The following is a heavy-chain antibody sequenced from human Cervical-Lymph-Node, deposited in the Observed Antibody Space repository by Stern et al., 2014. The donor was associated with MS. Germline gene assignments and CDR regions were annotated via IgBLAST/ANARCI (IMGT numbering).Heavy chain of an antibody. CDR3: ARRRYYYSGMDV. J-gene: IGHJ6*02. CDR2: ISSSGNPI. Sequence: QVQLVESGGGLVKPGESLRLPCAASGFTFSDYYMSWIRQAPGKGLEWVSYISSSGNPIYYADSVKGRFTISRDNAKNSLYLQMNSLRAEDTAVYYCARRRYYYSGMDVWGQGTTVTVSS. CDR1: GFTFSDYY. V-gene: IGHV3-11*01.